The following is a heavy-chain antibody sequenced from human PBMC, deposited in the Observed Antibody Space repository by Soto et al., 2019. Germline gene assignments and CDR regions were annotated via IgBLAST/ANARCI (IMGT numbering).Heavy chain of an antibody. V-gene: IGHV3-15*07. CDR2: IKSKTDGGTT. D-gene: IGHD4-17*01. CDR3: ITATTVVTFGXHY. CDR1: GFTFSNAW. J-gene: IGHJ4*02. Sequence: GGSLRLSCAASGFTFSNAWLHWVRQVPWKGLEWVGRIKSKTDGGTTDYAAPVKGRFTISRDDSKNTLYLQMNSLEIEDTAVYYCITATTVVTFGXHYWGQGTLVTVSS.